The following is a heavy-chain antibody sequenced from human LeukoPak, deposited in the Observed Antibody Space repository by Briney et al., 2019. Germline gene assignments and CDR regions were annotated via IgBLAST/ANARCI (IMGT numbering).Heavy chain of an antibody. V-gene: IGHV3-30*03. CDR3: ARGRGHYYYAMDV. J-gene: IGHJ6*02. CDR2: ISYDGSNK. D-gene: IGHD1-26*01. CDR1: GFTFRDYE. Sequence: GGSLTLSCAASGFTFRDYEMNWVSQAPGKGLEWVAVISYDGSNKYYADSVKGRFTISRDNSMNTLYLQMNSLRAEDTAVYYCARGRGHYYYAMDVWGQGTTVTVSS.